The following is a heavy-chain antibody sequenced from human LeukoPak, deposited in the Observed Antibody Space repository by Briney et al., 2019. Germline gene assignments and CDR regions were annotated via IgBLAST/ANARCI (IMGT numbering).Heavy chain of an antibody. CDR1: GFTVSSNY. D-gene: IGHD1-26*01. V-gene: IGHV3-66*01. CDR2: IYSGGST. CDR3: AGNSGNIYYYYHMDV. Sequence: GGSLRLSCAASGFTVSSNYMSWVRQAPGKGLEWVSVIYSGGSTYYADSVKGRFTISRDNSKNTLYLQMNSLRAEDTAVYYCAGNSGNIYYYYHMDVWGKGTTVTISS. J-gene: IGHJ6*03.